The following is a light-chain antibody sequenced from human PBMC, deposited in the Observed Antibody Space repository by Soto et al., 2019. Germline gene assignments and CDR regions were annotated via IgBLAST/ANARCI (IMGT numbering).Light chain of an antibody. CDR1: QSVSTNY. CDR3: QQYCSSPPT. Sequence: EIVLTQSPGTLSLSPGERATLSCRASQSVSTNYLAWYQRKPGQAPRLLIYGASSRATGIPDRFSGSGSGTDFPLTITRLEPEDFAVYYCQQYCSSPPTFGQGTKVEIK. J-gene: IGKJ1*01. V-gene: IGKV3-20*01. CDR2: GAS.